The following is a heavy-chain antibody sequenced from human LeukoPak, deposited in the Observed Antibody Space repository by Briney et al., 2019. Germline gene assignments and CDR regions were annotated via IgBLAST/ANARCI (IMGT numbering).Heavy chain of an antibody. D-gene: IGHD4-17*01. CDR1: GGSISSGGYY. CDR3: ARSGDYGWLDY. Sequence: SETLSLTCTVSGGSISSGGYYWGWLRQHPGRGLEWIGYIYYSGSTYYNPSLKSRVTISVDTSKNQFSLKLSSVTAADTAVYYCARSGDYGWLDYWGQGTLVTVSS. V-gene: IGHV4-31*03. J-gene: IGHJ4*02. CDR2: IYYSGST.